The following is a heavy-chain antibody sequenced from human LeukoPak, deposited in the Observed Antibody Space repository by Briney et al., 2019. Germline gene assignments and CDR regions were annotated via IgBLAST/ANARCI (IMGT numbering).Heavy chain of an antibody. Sequence: ASVKVSCKASGYTFANYGISWVRQAPGLGLEWMGWISGYNGKTNYAQKFQGRATMTTDTSTRIAFMELRSLRSDDTAVYYCGRQVDTSMALPDYWGQGTLVTVSS. CDR1: GYTFANYG. D-gene: IGHD5-18*01. CDR2: ISGYNGKT. J-gene: IGHJ4*02. V-gene: IGHV1-18*01. CDR3: GRQVDTSMALPDY.